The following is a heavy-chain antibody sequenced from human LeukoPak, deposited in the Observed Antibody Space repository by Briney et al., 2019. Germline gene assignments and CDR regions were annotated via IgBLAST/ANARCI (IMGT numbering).Heavy chain of an antibody. CDR3: VRDPISSGWYGFRSDGLDR. Sequence: SETLSLTCTVSGGSISSYYWSWIRQPPGKGLEWIGYIYYSGGTNYNPSLKSRVTISVDTSKNQFSLRLSSVTAADTAVYYCVRDPISSGWYGFRSDGLDRSGKPTTVTVSS. D-gene: IGHD6-19*01. V-gene: IGHV4-59*01. CDR1: GGSISSYY. J-gene: IGHJ6*04. CDR2: IYYSGGT.